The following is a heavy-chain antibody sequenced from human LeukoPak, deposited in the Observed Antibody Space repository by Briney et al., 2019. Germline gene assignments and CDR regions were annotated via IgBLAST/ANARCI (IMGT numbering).Heavy chain of an antibody. J-gene: IGHJ5*02. V-gene: IGHV4-30-4*08. D-gene: IGHD3-16*02. CDR1: GGSISSGDYY. CDR2: IYYSGIT. Sequence: SETLSLTCTVSGGSISSGDYYWSWIRQPPGEGLEWIGYIYYSGITHYNPSLKSRVAISVDTSKNQFSLKLSSVTAADTAVYYCARFALGNWFDPWGQGTLVTVSS. CDR3: ARFALGNWFDP.